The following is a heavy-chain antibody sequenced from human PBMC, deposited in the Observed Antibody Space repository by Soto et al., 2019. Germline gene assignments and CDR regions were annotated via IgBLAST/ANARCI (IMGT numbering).Heavy chain of an antibody. CDR1: GGFISRYY. Sequence: SETLPLSCTVSGGFISRYYWSWMRKPPGKGLEWIGYMYNTGSTIYNPSLKSRVTISVDTSKNQFSLRLNSVTAADTAVYYCARDLWGYCGADCYPLDVWGQGTTVT. J-gene: IGHJ6*02. V-gene: IGHV4-59*01. CDR2: MYNTGST. D-gene: IGHD2-21*02. CDR3: ARDLWGYCGADCYPLDV.